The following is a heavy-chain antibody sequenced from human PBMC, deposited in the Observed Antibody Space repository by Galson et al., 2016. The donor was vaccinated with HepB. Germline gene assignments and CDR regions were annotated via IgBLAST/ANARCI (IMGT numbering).Heavy chain of an antibody. CDR1: GFTFSKYG. CDR2: IWYDGSNQ. Sequence: SLRLSCAASGFTFSKYGMHWVRQAPGKGLEWVAVIWYDGSNQYYADSVKGRLTISRDNSKNTLYLQMNSLRAEDTAVYYCARPSAYCTSSACSGARPLHLYYYYGLNAWGQGTTVTVSS. CDR3: ARPSAYCTSSACSGARPLHLYYYYGLNA. D-gene: IGHD2-2*01. V-gene: IGHV3-33*01. J-gene: IGHJ6*02.